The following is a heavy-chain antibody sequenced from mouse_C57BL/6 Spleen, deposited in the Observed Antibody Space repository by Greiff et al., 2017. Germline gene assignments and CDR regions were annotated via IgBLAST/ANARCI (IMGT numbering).Heavy chain of an antibody. CDR1: GYTFTSYW. D-gene: IGHD1-1*01. J-gene: IGHJ4*01. CDR2: IDPSDSET. Sequence: VQRVESGAELVRPGSSVKLSCKASGYTFTSYWMHWVKQRPIQGLEWIGNIDPSDSETHYNQKFKDKATLTVDKSSSTAYMQLSSLTSEDSAVYYCARWDYYYPYYYAMDYWGQGTSVTVSS. CDR3: ARWDYYYPYYYAMDY. V-gene: IGHV1-52*01.